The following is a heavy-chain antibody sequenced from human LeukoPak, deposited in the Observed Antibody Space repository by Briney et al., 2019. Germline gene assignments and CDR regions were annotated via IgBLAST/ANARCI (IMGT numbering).Heavy chain of an antibody. D-gene: IGHD3-22*01. Sequence: GGSLRRSCVVSGFTLSSYAMIWVRHAPGKGLEWVAFIRYDGSNKYYADSVKGRFTISRDNSKNTLKLQMNSLRAEDTAVYYCAKDPTHYRVWDYYETIGLSYWGQGTLVTVSS. CDR1: GFTLSSYA. CDR3: AKDPTHYRVWDYYETIGLSY. CDR2: IRYDGSNK. V-gene: IGHV3-30*02. J-gene: IGHJ4*02.